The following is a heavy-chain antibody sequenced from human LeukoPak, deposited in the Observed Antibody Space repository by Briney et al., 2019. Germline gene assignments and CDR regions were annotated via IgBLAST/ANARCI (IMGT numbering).Heavy chain of an antibody. D-gene: IGHD2-2*02. CDR1: GYTFTSYY. CDR3: ARDVDIVVVPAAIPAGDGNWFDP. Sequence: ASVKVSCKASGYTFTSYYMHWVRQAPGQGLEWMGIINPSGGSTSYAQKFQGRVTMTRDTSTSTVYMEPSSLRSEDTAVYYCARDVDIVVVPAAIPAGDGNWFDPWGQGTLVTVS. V-gene: IGHV1-46*01. CDR2: INPSGGST. J-gene: IGHJ5*02.